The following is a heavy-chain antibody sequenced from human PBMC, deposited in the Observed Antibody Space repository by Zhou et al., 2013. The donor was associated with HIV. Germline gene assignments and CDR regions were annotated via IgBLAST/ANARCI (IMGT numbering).Heavy chain of an antibody. CDR1: GGTFSSYA. CDR3: ARCRIVVVPAASYHYYYMDV. J-gene: IGHJ6*03. Sequence: QVQLVQSGAEVKKPGSSVKVSCKASGGTFSSYAISWVRQAPGQGLEWMGGIIPIFGTANYAQKFQGRVTITTDESTSTAYMELSSLRSEDTAVYYCARCRIVVVPAASYHYYYMDVWGKGTTVTVSS. V-gene: IGHV1-69*05. CDR2: IIPIFGTA. D-gene: IGHD2-2*01.